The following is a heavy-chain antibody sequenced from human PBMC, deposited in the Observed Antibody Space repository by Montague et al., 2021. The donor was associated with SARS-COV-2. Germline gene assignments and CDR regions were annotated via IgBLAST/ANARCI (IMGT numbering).Heavy chain of an antibody. Sequence: SETLSLTCTVSGGSISSSSYYWAWIRQPPGKGLEWIGSIYYRGSTYYNPSLKSRVFISVDTSKNQLSLTLTSVTAADMAVYYCATQEDPSGWIPGPFDFWGQGTLLSVPS. CDR2: IYYRGST. V-gene: IGHV4-39*01. D-gene: IGHD6-19*01. CDR1: GGSISSSSYY. CDR3: ATQEDPSGWIPGPFDF. J-gene: IGHJ4*02.